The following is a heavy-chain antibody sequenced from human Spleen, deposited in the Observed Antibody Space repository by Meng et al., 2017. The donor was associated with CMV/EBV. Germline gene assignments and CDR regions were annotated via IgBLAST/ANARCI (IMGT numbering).Heavy chain of an antibody. CDR2: IIPRVGVT. V-gene: IGHV1-69*04. Sequence: RYAISWVRQSPGQGLEWMGMIIPRVGVTNYAPKFQGRVKMTADESTHTIYMELSSLRSGDTAMYYCARDQYCTRTSCYTNDWYFDLWGRGTLVTVSS. CDR3: ARDQYCTRTSCYTNDWYFDL. D-gene: IGHD2-2*02. J-gene: IGHJ2*01. CDR1: RYA.